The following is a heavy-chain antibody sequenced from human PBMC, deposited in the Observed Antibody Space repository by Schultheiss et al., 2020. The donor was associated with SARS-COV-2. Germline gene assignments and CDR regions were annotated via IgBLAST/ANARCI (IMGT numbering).Heavy chain of an antibody. CDR1: GGSISSYY. D-gene: IGHD6-19*01. Sequence: SQTLSLTCTVSGGSISSYYWGWIRQPPGKGLEWIGEINHSGSTSYNPSLRGRVTMSVDTSKNQFSLKLSSVTAADTAVYYCARRGQWLVYSDWGQGTLVTVSS. CDR2: INHSGST. J-gene: IGHJ4*02. CDR3: ARRGQWLVYSD. V-gene: IGHV4-34*01.